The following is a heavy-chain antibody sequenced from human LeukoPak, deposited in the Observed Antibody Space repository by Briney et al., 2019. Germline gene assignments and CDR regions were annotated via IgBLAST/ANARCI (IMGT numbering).Heavy chain of an antibody. CDR2: IYYSGST. D-gene: IGHD5-12*01. Sequence: SETLSLTCTVSGGSISSYYWSWIRQPPGKGLEWIGYIYYSGSTNYNPSLKSRVTISVDTSKNQFSPKLSSVTAADTAVYYCARGWLHEDYYYYGMDVWGQGTTVTVSS. V-gene: IGHV4-59*01. J-gene: IGHJ6*02. CDR1: GGSISSYY. CDR3: ARGWLHEDYYYYGMDV.